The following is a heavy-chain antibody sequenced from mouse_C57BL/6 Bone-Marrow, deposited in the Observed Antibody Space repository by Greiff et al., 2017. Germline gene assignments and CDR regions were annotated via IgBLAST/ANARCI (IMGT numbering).Heavy chain of an antibody. D-gene: IGHD1-1*01. CDR3: ARLRYYGSPGFAY. J-gene: IGHJ3*01. CDR1: GYTFTSYW. CDR2: IHPNSGST. V-gene: IGHV1-64*01. Sequence: QVQLQQPGAELVKPGASVTLSCKASGYTFTSYWMPWVKQRPGQGLAWIGMIHPNSGSTNYNEKFTSKATLTVDKSSSTAYMQLSSLTSEDSAVYYCARLRYYGSPGFAYWGQGTLVTVS.